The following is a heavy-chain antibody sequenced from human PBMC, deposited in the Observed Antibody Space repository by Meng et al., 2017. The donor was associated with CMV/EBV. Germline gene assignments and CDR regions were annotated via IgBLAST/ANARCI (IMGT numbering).Heavy chain of an antibody. J-gene: IGHJ4*02. CDR2: IYHSGIT. V-gene: IGHV4-38-2*02. CDR3: AREAGPYCSSTSCYTYVDY. Sequence: SETLSLTCSVSGDSISSGYYWGWIRQPPGEGLEWIGSIYHSGITHYTPSLKSRVIISIDTSKNQFSLKLTSVTAADTAVYYCAREAGPYCSSTSCYTYVDYWGQGTLVTVSS. CDR1: GDSISSGYY. D-gene: IGHD2-2*02.